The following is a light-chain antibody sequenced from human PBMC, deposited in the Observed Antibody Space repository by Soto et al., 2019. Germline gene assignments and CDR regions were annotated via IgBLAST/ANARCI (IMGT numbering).Light chain of an antibody. CDR1: QSVSSK. Sequence: EIVMTQSPATRSVSPVEVARCCCRASQSVSSKLAWYQQKPGQAPRLLIYGASTRATGIPARFSGSGSGTEFTLIISSLQSEDSAVYYCQQYNSWLWTFGQGTKVDI. V-gene: IGKV3-15*01. CDR2: GAS. CDR3: QQYNSWLWT. J-gene: IGKJ1*01.